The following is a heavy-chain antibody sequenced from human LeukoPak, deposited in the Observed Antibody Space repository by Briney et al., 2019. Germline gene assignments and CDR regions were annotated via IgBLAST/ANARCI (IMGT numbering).Heavy chain of an antibody. V-gene: IGHV1-2*02. Sequence: ASVKVSCKSSGHTFTCYYIHWVRQAPGQGLEWMGWINPHRGGTNYAQKFQGRVTMTRDTTISTAYMELSRLRSDDTAVYYCAGWGVIGCSGTTCNHFFDYWGQGTLVTVSS. CDR1: GHTFTCYY. J-gene: IGHJ4*02. CDR2: INPHRGGT. D-gene: IGHD2-2*01. CDR3: AGWGVIGCSGTTCNHFFDY.